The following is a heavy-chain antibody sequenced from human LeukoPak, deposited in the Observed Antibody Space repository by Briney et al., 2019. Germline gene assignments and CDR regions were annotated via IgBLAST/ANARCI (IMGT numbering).Heavy chain of an antibody. Sequence: GGSLRLSCAASGFTSSSYGMHWVRQAPGKGLEWVAVISYDGSNKYYADFVKGRFTISRDNSKNTLYLQMSSLRAEDTAVYYCAKDNRNYGDYVRDHRGGYFDYWGQGTLVTVSS. CDR1: GFTSSSYG. V-gene: IGHV3-30*18. J-gene: IGHJ4*02. D-gene: IGHD4-17*01. CDR2: ISYDGSNK. CDR3: AKDNRNYGDYVRDHRGGYFDY.